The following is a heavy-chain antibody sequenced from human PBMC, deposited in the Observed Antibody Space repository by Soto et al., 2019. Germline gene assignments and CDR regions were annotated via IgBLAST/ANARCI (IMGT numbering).Heavy chain of an antibody. Sequence: QVQLVESGGGVVQPGRSLRLSCAASGFTFSYHALNWVRQAPGKGLEWVAVISYDGDNKYIAESVKGRFTISRDNSKNTVSLQMNSLGAEDTAMYFCARGRTTSAFSAMDVWGQGTTVTVSS. V-gene: IGHV3-30-3*01. CDR3: ARGRTTSAFSAMDV. CDR1: GFTFSYHA. D-gene: IGHD1-1*01. J-gene: IGHJ6*02. CDR2: ISYDGDNK.